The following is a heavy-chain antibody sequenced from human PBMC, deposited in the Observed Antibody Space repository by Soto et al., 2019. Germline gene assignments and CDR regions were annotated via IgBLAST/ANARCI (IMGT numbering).Heavy chain of an antibody. V-gene: IGHV3-30*18. D-gene: IGHD7-27*01. Sequence: QVQLVESGGGVVQPGRSLRLSCAASGFTFSSYGMHWVRQAPGKGLEWVAVISYDGSNKYYADSVKGRFTISRDNSKNTLYLQMNSLRAEDTAVYYCAKDLGHGGRGAFDIWDQGTMVTVSS. CDR1: GFTFSSYG. CDR3: AKDLGHGGRGAFDI. J-gene: IGHJ3*02. CDR2: ISYDGSNK.